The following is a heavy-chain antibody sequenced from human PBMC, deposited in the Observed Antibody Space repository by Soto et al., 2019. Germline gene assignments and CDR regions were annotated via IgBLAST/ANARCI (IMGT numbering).Heavy chain of an antibody. CDR2: INPSGGST. D-gene: IGHD5-18*01. V-gene: IGHV1-46*01. CDR3: ARGHSYGYYYYYGMDV. J-gene: IGHJ6*02. Sequence: ASVKVSCKASGYTFTSYYMHWVRQAPGQGLEWMGIINPSGGSTSYAQKFQGRVTMTRDTSTSTVYMELSSLRSEDTAVYYCARGHSYGYYYYYGMDVSGQGTTVTVSS. CDR1: GYTFTSYY.